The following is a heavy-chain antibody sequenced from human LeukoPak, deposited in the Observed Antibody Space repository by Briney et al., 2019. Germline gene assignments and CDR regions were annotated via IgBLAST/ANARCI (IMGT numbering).Heavy chain of an antibody. CDR3: AKVPYRITYYYFDY. CDR1: GFTFSSYA. D-gene: IGHD3-10*01. CDR2: ISGSGGST. V-gene: IGHV3-23*01. Sequence: PGASLRLSCAASGFTFSSYAMSWVRQAPGKGLEWVSAISGSGGSTYYADSVKGRFTISRDNSKNTLYLQMNSLRAEGTAVYYCAKVPYRITYYYFDYWGQGTLVTVSS. J-gene: IGHJ4*02.